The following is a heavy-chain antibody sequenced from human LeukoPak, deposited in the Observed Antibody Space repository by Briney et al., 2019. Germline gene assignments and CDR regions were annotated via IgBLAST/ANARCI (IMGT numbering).Heavy chain of an antibody. Sequence: GGSLRLLCAASGFTFSTYAMTWVRQAPGKGLEWVAVITYDGSNKYYTDSVKGRFTISRDNSKSTLYLQMNSLRAEDTAVYYCAKVRWDNSGWYYLDYWGQGTLVTVSS. CDR1: GFTFSTYA. D-gene: IGHD6-19*01. J-gene: IGHJ4*02. CDR3: AKVRWDNSGWYYLDY. CDR2: ITYDGSNK. V-gene: IGHV3-30*18.